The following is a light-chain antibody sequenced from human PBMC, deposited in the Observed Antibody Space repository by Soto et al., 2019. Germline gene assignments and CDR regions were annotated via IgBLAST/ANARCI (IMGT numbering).Light chain of an antibody. CDR3: ATWDDRLSGVV. CDR1: SSNIETND. J-gene: IGLJ2*01. Sequence: QSVLTQPPSASGTPGQRVTISCSGSSSNIETNDIFWHQQLPGSAPKLLIYSNDQRPSGVPDRFSASKSGTSASLAISGRRSEAEAEYFCATWDDRLSGVVFGGGTKLTVL. CDR2: SND. V-gene: IGLV1-47*02.